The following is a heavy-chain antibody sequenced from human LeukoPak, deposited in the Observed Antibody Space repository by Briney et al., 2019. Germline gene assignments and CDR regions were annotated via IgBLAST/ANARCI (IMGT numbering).Heavy chain of an antibody. CDR2: IIPIFGTA. D-gene: IGHD1-26*01. J-gene: IGHJ3*02. V-gene: IGHV1-69*13. CDR3: ARVFFGLGATTPRDAFDI. CDR1: GGTFSSYA. Sequence: GASVKVSCKASGGTFSSYAISWVRQAPGQGLEWMGGIIPIFGTANYAQKFQGRVTITADESTSTAYMELSSLRSEDTAVYYCARVFFGLGATTPRDAFDIWGQGTMVTVSS.